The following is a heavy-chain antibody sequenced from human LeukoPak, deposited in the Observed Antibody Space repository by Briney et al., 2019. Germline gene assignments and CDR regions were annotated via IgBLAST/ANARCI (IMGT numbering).Heavy chain of an antibody. J-gene: IGHJ4*02. D-gene: IGHD6-13*01. CDR2: ISWNSGSV. Sequence: GGSLRLSCEASGFTFDDYGMHWVRQAPGKGLEWGSSISWNSGSVGYVDSAKGRFTISRDNAKKTLYLQMNSLRAEDTALYYYAKDYGYSSSWYDYWGQGTLVTVSS. V-gene: IGHV3-9*01. CDR1: GFTFDDYG. CDR3: AKDYGYSSSWYDY.